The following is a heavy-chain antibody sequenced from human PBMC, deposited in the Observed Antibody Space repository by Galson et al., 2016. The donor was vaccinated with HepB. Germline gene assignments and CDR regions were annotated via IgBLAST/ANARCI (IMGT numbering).Heavy chain of an antibody. CDR3: ARGPAYTSAWYTRAKEPLDS. V-gene: IGHV3-64*04. Sequence: SLRLSCAASGFTFTTYAMHWVRQAPGKGLDYVSAINNNGGSTNYNASLKSRVTLSVDTSKNQLSLKLNSVTASDTAVYYCARGPAYTSAWYTRAKEPLDSWGQGTLVTVSS. CDR1: GFTFTTYA. CDR2: INNNGGST. J-gene: IGHJ4*02. D-gene: IGHD6-19*01.